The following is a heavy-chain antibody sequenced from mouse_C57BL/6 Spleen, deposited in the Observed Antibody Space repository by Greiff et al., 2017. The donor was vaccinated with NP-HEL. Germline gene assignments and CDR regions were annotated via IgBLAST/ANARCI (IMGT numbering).Heavy chain of an antibody. CDR3: ARGYYGSSYDY. V-gene: IGHV1-69*01. CDR2: IDPSDSYT. Sequence: QVQLQQPGAELVMPGASVKLSCKASGYTFTSYWMHWVKQRPGQGLEWIGEIDPSDSYTNYNQKFKGKSTLTVDKSSSTAYMQLSSLTSEGSSVYYCARGYYGSSYDYWGQGTTLTVSS. D-gene: IGHD1-1*01. J-gene: IGHJ2*01. CDR1: GYTFTSYW.